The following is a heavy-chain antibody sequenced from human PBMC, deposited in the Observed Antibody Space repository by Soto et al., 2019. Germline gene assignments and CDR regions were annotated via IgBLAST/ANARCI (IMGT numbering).Heavy chain of an antibody. Sequence: ASVKVSCKVSGYTLTELSMHWVRRAPGKGLEWMGGFDPEDGETIYAQKFQGRVTMTEDTSTDTAYMELSSLRSEDTAVYYCATVAVTYNWFDPWGQGTLVTVSS. J-gene: IGHJ5*02. CDR1: GYTLTELS. V-gene: IGHV1-24*01. CDR2: FDPEDGET. CDR3: ATVAVTYNWFDP.